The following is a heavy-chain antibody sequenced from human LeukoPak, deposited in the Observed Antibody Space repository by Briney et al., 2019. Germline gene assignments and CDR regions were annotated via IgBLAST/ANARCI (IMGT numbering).Heavy chain of an antibody. CDR2: INPNSGGT. V-gene: IGHV1-2*04. D-gene: IGHD2-15*01. J-gene: IGHJ4*02. CDR1: GYAFTGYY. Sequence: ASVKVSCKASGYAFTGYYMHWVRQAPGQGLEWMGWINPNSGGTNYAQKFQGWVTMTRDTSISTAYMELSRLRSEDTAVYYCARGYCSGGSCYPFDYWGQGTLVTVSS. CDR3: ARGYCSGGSCYPFDY.